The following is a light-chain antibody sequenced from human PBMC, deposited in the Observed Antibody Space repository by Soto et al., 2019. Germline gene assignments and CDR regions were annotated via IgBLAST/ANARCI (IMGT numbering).Light chain of an antibody. CDR2: AAS. J-gene: IGKJ5*01. V-gene: IGKV3D-15*01. CDR3: QQYKSWFIT. Sequence: ETVMTQSPATLSVSPGERATLSCRASQSVNSNLAWYQQKPGQAPRLLIYAASVRATGIPARFSGSGSGTEFTLTISSLQSEDFAYYYCQQYKSWFITFGQGTRLEIK. CDR1: QSVNSN.